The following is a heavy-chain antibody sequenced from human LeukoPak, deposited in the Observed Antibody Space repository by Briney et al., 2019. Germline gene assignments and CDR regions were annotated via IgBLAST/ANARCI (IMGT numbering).Heavy chain of an antibody. Sequence: PSGTLSLTCAVSGGSISSSNWWSWVRQPPGKGLEWIGYIYYSGSTNYNPSLKSRVTISVDTSKNQFSLKLSSVTAADTAVYYCASQYCSSTSCPRAFDYWGQGTLVTVSS. CDR3: ASQYCSSTSCPRAFDY. CDR2: IYYSGST. CDR1: GGSISSSNW. D-gene: IGHD2-2*01. J-gene: IGHJ4*02. V-gene: IGHV4-4*02.